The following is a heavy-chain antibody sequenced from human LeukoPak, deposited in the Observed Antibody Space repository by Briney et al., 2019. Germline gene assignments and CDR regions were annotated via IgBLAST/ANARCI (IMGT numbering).Heavy chain of an antibody. CDR1: GFTFSSYS. Sequence: PGGSLRLSCAASGFTFSSYSMNWVRQAPGKGLEWVSSISSSGSYIYYADSVKGRFTISRDNAKNSLYLQMNSLRAEDTAVYYCARYCSSTSCYTHRVYWGQGTLVTVSS. CDR3: ARYCSSTSCYTHRVY. J-gene: IGHJ4*02. D-gene: IGHD2-2*02. V-gene: IGHV3-21*01. CDR2: ISSSGSYI.